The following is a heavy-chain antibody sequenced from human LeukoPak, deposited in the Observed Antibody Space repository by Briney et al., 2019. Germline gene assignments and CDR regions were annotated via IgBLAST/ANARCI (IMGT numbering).Heavy chain of an antibody. Sequence: ASVRVSCKASGYTFTSFDINWVRQATGQGPEWMGWMNPSSGDTGYAQKIQGRVTFTRDTSTNTAYMELSSLTSEDTAVYYCATPTMRGPSYGYVRLLNWGQGSLVTVSS. V-gene: IGHV1-8*03. CDR1: GYTFTSFD. D-gene: IGHD5-18*01. J-gene: IGHJ4*02. CDR2: MNPSSGDT. CDR3: ATPTMRGPSYGYVRLLN.